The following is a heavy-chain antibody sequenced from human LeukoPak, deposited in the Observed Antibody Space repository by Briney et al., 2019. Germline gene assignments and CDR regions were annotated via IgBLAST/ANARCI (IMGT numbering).Heavy chain of an antibody. D-gene: IGHD2-15*01. CDR2: ISAYNGNT. CDR3: ARNLGYCSGGSCYGSGYYGMDV. V-gene: IGHV1-18*01. J-gene: IGHJ6*02. Sequence: ASVKVSCKAYGGTFSSYAISWVRQAPGQGLEWMGWISAYNGNTNYAQKLQGRVTMTRDTSISTAYMELSRLRSDDTAVYYCARNLGYCSGGSCYGSGYYGMDVWGQGTTVTVSS. CDR1: GGTFSSYA.